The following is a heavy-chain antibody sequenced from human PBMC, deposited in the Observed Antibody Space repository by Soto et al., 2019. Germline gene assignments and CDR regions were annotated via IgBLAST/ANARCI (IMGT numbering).Heavy chain of an antibody. V-gene: IGHV3-30*18. CDR1: GFTFSSYG. CDR2: ISYDGSNK. D-gene: IGHD2-2*01. J-gene: IGHJ6*02. CDR3: AKGRCSSTSCYYGMDV. Sequence: QVQLVESGGGVVQPGRSLRLSCAASGFTFSSYGMHWVRQAPGKGLEWVAVISYDGSNKYYADSVKGRFTISRDNSKNTLYLQMNSLRAEDTAVYYCAKGRCSSTSCYYGMDVWGQGTTVTVSS.